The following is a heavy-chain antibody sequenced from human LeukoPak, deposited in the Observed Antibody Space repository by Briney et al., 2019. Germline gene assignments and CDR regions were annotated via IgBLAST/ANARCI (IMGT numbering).Heavy chain of an antibody. V-gene: IGHV3-23*01. J-gene: IGHJ3*02. CDR1: GFTVSSYA. Sequence: PGGSLRLSCAASGFTVSSYAMSWVRQAPGKGLEWVSAISGSGGSTYYADSVKGRFTISRDNSKNMLYLQMNSRGAEDAAVYYCAKPQLGPFDIWGQGTMVTVSS. CDR3: AKPQLGPFDI. CDR2: ISGSGGST. D-gene: IGHD3-16*01.